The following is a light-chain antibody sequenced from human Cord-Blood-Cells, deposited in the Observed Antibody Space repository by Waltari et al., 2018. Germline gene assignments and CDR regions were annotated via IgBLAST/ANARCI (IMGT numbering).Light chain of an antibody. CDR1: SSDVGGYNY. J-gene: IGLJ1*01. Sequence: QSALTQPASVSGSPGQSITISCTGTSSDVGGYNYVSWYQQNPGKAPKLMIYDVSNRPSGVSNRFSGSKSGNTASLTISGLQAEDEADYYCSSYTSSSTFFGTGTKVTVL. CDR3: SSYTSSSTF. CDR2: DVS. V-gene: IGLV2-14*03.